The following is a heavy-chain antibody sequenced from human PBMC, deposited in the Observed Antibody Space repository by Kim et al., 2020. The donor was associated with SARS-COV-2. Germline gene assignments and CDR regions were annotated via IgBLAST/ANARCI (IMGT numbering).Heavy chain of an antibody. CDR2: ITGRGFST. CDR1: GFTFSNHD. J-gene: IGHJ3*01. V-gene: IGHV3-23*01. Sequence: GGSLRLSCAASGFTFSNHDMRWVRQAPGKGLEWVSTITGRGFSTYYADSVRGRFAISRDNPKNMLYLQMNNLSAEDTALYYCANNPSGSAVTGGACGQG. D-gene: IGHD6-13*01. CDR3: ANNPSGSAVTGGA.